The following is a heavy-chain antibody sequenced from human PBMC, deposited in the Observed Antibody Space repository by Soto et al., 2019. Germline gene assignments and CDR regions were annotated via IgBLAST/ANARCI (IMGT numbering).Heavy chain of an antibody. CDR1: GYTVTSYY. CDR3: ARTPGYTDRNYFDY. D-gene: IGHD2-2*02. CDR2: INPSGGST. J-gene: IGHJ4*02. V-gene: IGHV1-46*01. Sequence: ASVKVSCKASGYTVTSYYMHWVRRAPGQGLEWMGIINPSGGSTTYAQKFQGRLTMTRDTSTSTVYMELSSLRSEDTAMYYCARTPGYTDRNYFDYWGQGTLVTVSS.